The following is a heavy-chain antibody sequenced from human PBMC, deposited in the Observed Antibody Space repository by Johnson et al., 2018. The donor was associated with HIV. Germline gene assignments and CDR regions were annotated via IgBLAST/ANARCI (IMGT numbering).Heavy chain of an antibody. CDR3: ARDRIPYNWNYEGDAFDI. Sequence: ESGGGLVQPGGSLRLSCAASGFTFSSYAMSWVRQAPGKGLEWVSAISGSGGSTYYADSVKGRFTISRDNSKNTLYLQMNSLRAEDTAVYYCARDRIPYNWNYEGDAFDIWGQGTMVTVSS. CDR1: GFTFSSYA. J-gene: IGHJ3*02. CDR2: ISGSGGST. D-gene: IGHD1-7*01. V-gene: IGHV3-23*01.